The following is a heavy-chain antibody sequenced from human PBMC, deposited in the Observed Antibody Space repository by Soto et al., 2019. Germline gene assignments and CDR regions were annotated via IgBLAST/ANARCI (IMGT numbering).Heavy chain of an antibody. CDR3: AREEFDSYGFDY. V-gene: IGHV3-11*04. CDR1: GFSFSDYS. Sequence: GGSLRLSCVASGFSFSDYSMTWMRQAPGGGLDFVAFISNTAITDYYADSVKGRFTISRDNARNSLYLQMNSLRADDTALYYCAREEFDSYGFDYWGQGTLVTVSS. CDR2: ISNTAITD. J-gene: IGHJ4*02. D-gene: IGHD5-18*01.